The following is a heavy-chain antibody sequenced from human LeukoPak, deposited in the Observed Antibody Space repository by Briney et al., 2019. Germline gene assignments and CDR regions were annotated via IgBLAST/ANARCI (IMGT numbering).Heavy chain of an antibody. CDR3: VRSLRSADF. CDR2: ISTDGSQT. CDR1: GFTVSSSY. Sequence: GGSLRLSCAASGFTVSSSYMYWVRQPPGKGLMWVSQISTDGSQTFYADSVKGRFTISRDNAKNTLFLQMDSLRPEDTAVYYCVRSLRSADFWGQGTLVTVSS. J-gene: IGHJ4*02. V-gene: IGHV3-74*01.